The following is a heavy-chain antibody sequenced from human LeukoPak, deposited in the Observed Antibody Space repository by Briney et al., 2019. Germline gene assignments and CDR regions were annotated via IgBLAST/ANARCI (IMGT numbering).Heavy chain of an antibody. CDR2: ISGSGGST. D-gene: IGHD4-17*01. Sequence: GGSLRLSCAASGFTFSSYAMSWVRQAPGKGLEWVSAISGSGGSTYYADSVKGQFTFSRDNSKNTLYLQMNSLRAEDTAVYYCAKDYDYGGFAYWGQGTLVTVSS. J-gene: IGHJ4*02. V-gene: IGHV3-23*01. CDR1: GFTFSSYA. CDR3: AKDYDYGGFAY.